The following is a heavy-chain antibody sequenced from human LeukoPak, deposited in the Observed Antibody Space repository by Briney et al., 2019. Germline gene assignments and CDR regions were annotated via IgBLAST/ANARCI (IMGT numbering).Heavy chain of an antibody. CDR1: GFTFDDYA. CDR2: ISWNSGTI. J-gene: IGHJ4*02. D-gene: IGHD6-13*01. CDR3: AKRSAAGTVGYFDY. V-gene: IGHV3-9*01. Sequence: GGSLRLSCAASGFTFDDYAMHWVRQAPGKGLEWVSGISWNSGTIYYADSVKGRFTISRDDAKKSLYLQMNSLRPEDTALYYCAKRSAAGTVGYFDYWGQGTLVTVSS.